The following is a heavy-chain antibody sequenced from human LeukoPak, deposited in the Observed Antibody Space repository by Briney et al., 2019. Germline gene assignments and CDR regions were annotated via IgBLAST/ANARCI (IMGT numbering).Heavy chain of an antibody. CDR2: INWNGGST. V-gene: IGHV3-20*04. Sequence: GGSLRLSCAASGYTFDDYGMSWVRQAPGKGLEWVSGINWNGGSTGYADSVKGRFTISRDNAKNSLYLQMNSLRAEDTALYYCARGLWFGESTSGYMDVWGKGTTVTVSS. J-gene: IGHJ6*03. CDR1: GYTFDDYG. D-gene: IGHD3-10*01. CDR3: ARGLWFGESTSGYMDV.